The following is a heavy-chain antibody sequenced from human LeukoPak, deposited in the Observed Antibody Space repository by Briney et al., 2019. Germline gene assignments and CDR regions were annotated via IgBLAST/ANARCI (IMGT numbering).Heavy chain of an antibody. V-gene: IGHV4-39*01. CDR2: IYYSGST. CDR1: GGSISSSSYY. Sequence: SETLSLTCTVSGGSISSSSYYWGWIRQPPGKGLEWIGSIYYSGSTYYNPSLKSRVTISVDTSKNQFSLKQSSVTAADTAVYYCARHYKSSHHMDVWGKGTTVTVSS. D-gene: IGHD1-1*01. J-gene: IGHJ6*03. CDR3: ARHYKSSHHMDV.